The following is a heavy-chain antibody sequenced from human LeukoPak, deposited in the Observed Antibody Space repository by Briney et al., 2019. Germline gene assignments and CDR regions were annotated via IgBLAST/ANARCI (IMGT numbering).Heavy chain of an antibody. CDR2: IYYSGST. Sequence: SQTLSLTCTVSGGSISSGGYYWSWIRQHPGKGLEWIGYIYYSGSTYYNPSLKSRVTISVDTSKNQFSLKLSSVTAADTAVYYCARGYYDSSGYRPPLDYWGQGTLVTVSS. J-gene: IGHJ4*02. D-gene: IGHD3-22*01. CDR3: ARGYYDSSGYRPPLDY. V-gene: IGHV4-30-4*08. CDR1: GGSISSGGYY.